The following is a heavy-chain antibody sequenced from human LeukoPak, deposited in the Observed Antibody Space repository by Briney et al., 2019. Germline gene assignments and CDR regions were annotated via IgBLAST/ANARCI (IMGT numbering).Heavy chain of an antibody. Sequence: SETLSLTCTVSGGSISSSSYYWGWIRQPPVKGLEWIGSIYYSGSTYYNPSLKSRVTISVDTSKNQFSLKLSSVTAADTAVYYCARDSAMVTYFDYWGQGTLVTVSS. CDR1: GGSISSSSYY. V-gene: IGHV4-39*07. CDR2: IYYSGST. D-gene: IGHD5-18*01. J-gene: IGHJ4*02. CDR3: ARDSAMVTYFDY.